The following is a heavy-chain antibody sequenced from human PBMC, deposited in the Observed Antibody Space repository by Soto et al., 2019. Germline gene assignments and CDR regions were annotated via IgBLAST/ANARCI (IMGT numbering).Heavy chain of an antibody. CDR3: ARDRPDGPVDY. Sequence: KPRGSLRLSCAASGFTFSTYAMNWVRQAPGKGLEWVSSISPSRNSIYYADSVKGRFTISRDNAKNSLSLQMNSLRGDDTAVYYCARDRPDGPVDYWGQGTLVTVSS. CDR1: GFTFSTYA. D-gene: IGHD4-17*01. CDR2: ISPSRNSI. V-gene: IGHV3-21*01. J-gene: IGHJ4*02.